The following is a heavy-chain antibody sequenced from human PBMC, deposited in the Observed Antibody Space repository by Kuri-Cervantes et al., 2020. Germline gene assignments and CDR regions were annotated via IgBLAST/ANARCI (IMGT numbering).Heavy chain of an antibody. J-gene: IGHJ4*02. CDR3: ARESYNWNDLTGKLDY. Sequence: GESLKISCAASGFTFSSYAMHWVRQAPGKGLEGVAVISYDGSNKYYADSLKGRFTISRDNSKNTLYLQMNSLRAEDTAVYYRARESYNWNDLTGKLDYWGQGTLVTVSS. D-gene: IGHD1-20*01. CDR1: GFTFSSYA. CDR2: ISYDGSNK. V-gene: IGHV3-30-3*01.